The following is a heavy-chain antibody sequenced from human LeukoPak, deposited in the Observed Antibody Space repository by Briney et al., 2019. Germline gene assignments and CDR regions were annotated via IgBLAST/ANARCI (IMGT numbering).Heavy chain of an antibody. CDR1: GGSISSGSYY. J-gene: IGHJ4*02. D-gene: IGHD1-26*01. Sequence: SETLSLTCTVSGGSISSGSYYWSWIRQPAGKGLEWIGRIYTSGSTNYNPPLKSRVTISVDTSKNQFSLKLSSVTAADTAVYYCARANSGSFTPSYYFDYWGQGTLVTVSS. CDR2: IYTSGST. CDR3: ARANSGSFTPSYYFDY. V-gene: IGHV4-61*02.